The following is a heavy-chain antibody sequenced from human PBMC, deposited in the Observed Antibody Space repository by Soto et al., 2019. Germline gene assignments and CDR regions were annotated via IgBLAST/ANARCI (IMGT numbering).Heavy chain of an antibody. Sequence: EVQLVQSGAEVKKPGESLKISCKGSGYSFTSYWIGWVRQMPGKGLEWMGIIYPGDSDTRYSPSFQGQVTISADKSISTAYLQWSSLKASDTAMYYCAVAGQGRGDSYYYYYMDVWGKGTTVTVSS. CDR1: GYSFTSYW. CDR3: AVAGQGRGDSYYYYYMDV. CDR2: IYPGDSDT. J-gene: IGHJ6*03. V-gene: IGHV5-51*03. D-gene: IGHD6-19*01.